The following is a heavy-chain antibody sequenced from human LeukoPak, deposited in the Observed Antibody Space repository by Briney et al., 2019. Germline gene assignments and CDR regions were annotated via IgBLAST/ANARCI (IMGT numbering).Heavy chain of an antibody. CDR1: SGSISSYY. D-gene: IGHD6-19*01. Sequence: SETLSLTCTVSSGSISSYYWSWVRQPAGKGLEWIGRIYTSGSTDYNSSLKSRVAMSLDTSKNQFSLKLRSVTAADTAVYYCARDWNAGSGWFLWFDPWGQGTLVTVSS. J-gene: IGHJ5*02. CDR3: ARDWNAGSGWFLWFDP. V-gene: IGHV4-4*07. CDR2: IYTSGST.